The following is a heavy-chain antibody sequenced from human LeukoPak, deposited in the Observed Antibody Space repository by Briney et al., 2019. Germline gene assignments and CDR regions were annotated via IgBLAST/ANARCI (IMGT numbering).Heavy chain of an antibody. CDR3: ARDPEWKVGDY. D-gene: IGHD1-26*01. J-gene: IGHJ4*02. CDR2: ISYDGSNK. CDR1: GFTFSSYA. V-gene: IGHV3-30-3*01. Sequence: GRFLRISCAASGFTFSSYAMHWVRQAPGKGLEWVAVISYDGSNKYYADSVKGRFTISRDNSKNTLYLQMNSLRAEDTAVYYCARDPEWKVGDYWGQGTLVTVSS.